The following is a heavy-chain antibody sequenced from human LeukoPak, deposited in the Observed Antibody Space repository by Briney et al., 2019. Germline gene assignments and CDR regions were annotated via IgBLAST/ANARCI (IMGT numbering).Heavy chain of an antibody. CDR2: ISYDGSNK. CDR3: AKDLAGTAMVAIDY. V-gene: IGHV3-30*18. J-gene: IGHJ4*02. D-gene: IGHD5-18*01. Sequence: GRSLRLSCAASGFTFSSYGMHWVRQAPGKGLEWVAVISYDGSNKYYADSVKGRFTISRDNSKNTLYLQMNGLRAEDTAVYYCAKDLAGTAMVAIDYWGQGTLVTVSS. CDR1: GFTFSSYG.